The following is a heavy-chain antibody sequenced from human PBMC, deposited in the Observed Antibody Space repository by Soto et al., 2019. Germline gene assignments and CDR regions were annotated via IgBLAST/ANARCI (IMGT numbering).Heavy chain of an antibody. V-gene: IGHV3-23*01. Sequence: PGGSLRLSCAASGFTFSSYAMSWVRQAPGKGLEWVSAISGSGGSTYYADSVKGRFTISRDNSKNTLYLQMNSLRAEDTAVYYCARHEATYYHYYGMDVWGQGTTVTVSS. CDR2: ISGSGGST. J-gene: IGHJ6*02. CDR1: GFTFSSYA. CDR3: ARHEATYYHYYGMDV.